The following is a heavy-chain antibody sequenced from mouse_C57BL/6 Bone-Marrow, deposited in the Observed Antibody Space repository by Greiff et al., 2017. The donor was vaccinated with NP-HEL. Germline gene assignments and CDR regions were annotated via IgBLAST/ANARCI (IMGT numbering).Heavy chain of an antibody. CDR1: GFSFNTYA. Sequence: DVQLQESGGGLVQPKGSLKLSCAASGFSFNTYAMNWVRQAPGKGLEWVARIRSKSNNYATYYADSVKDRFTISRDDSESMLYLQMNNLKTEDTAMYYCVRRDYGSTDAMDYWGQGTSVTVSS. J-gene: IGHJ4*01. D-gene: IGHD1-1*01. CDR2: IRSKSNNYAT. CDR3: VRRDYGSTDAMDY. V-gene: IGHV10-1*01.